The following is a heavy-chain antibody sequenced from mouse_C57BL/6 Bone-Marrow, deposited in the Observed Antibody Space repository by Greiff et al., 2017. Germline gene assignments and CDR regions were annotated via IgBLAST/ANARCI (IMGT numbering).Heavy chain of an antibody. D-gene: IGHD1-1*01. CDR3: ARPLTTVVAPFGY. J-gene: IGHJ2*01. Sequence: QVQLQQSGAELVRPGSSVKLSCKASGYTFTSYWMHWVKQRPIQGLEWIGNIDPSDSETHYNQKFKDKATLTVDKSSSTAYMQLCSLTSEDSAVYYCARPLTTVVAPFGYWGQGTTLTVSS. CDR1: GYTFTSYW. V-gene: IGHV1-52*01. CDR2: IDPSDSET.